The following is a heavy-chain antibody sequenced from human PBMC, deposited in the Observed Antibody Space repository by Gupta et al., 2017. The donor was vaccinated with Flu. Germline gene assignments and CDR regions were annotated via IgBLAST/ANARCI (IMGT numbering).Heavy chain of an antibody. CDR3: AREFYYDSRRAPLDY. CDR1: GFTFSSYG. D-gene: IGHD3-22*01. Sequence: QVQLVESGGGVVQPGRSLRLSCAASGFTFSSYGMHWVRQAPGKGLEWVAVIWYDGSNKYYADSVKGRFTISRDNSKNTLYLQMNSLRAEDTAVYYCAREFYYDSRRAPLDYWGQGTLVTVSS. J-gene: IGHJ4*02. V-gene: IGHV3-33*01. CDR2: IWYDGSNK.